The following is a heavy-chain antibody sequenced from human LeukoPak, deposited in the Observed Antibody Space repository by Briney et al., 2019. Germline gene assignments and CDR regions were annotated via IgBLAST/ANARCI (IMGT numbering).Heavy chain of an antibody. V-gene: IGHV3-23*01. J-gene: IGHJ4*02. CDR3: AKVWGSGHDYFDY. CDR1: GFTFSNYA. Sequence: PGGSLTLSCAASGFTFSNYAMTWVRQAPGKGLEWISTLRGSGAGTYYADSVKGRFTISRGNSKHTLYLQMNSLRAEDTAVYYCAKVWGSGHDYFDYWGQGSLVTVSS. CDR2: LRGSGAGT. D-gene: IGHD7-27*01.